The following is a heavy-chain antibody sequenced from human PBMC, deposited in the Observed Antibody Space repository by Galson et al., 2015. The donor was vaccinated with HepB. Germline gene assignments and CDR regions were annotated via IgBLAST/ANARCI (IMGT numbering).Heavy chain of an antibody. CDR1: GFTFSNAW. D-gene: IGHD3-22*01. J-gene: IGHJ4*02. CDR3: TTDPTMIVVVTMYYFDY. Sequence: SLRLSCAASGFTFSNAWMSWVRQAPGKGLEWVGRIKSKTDGGTTDYAAPVKGRFTISRDDSKNTLYLQMNSLKTEDTAVYYCTTDPTMIVVVTMYYFDYWGQGTLVTVSS. CDR2: IKSKTDGGTT. V-gene: IGHV3-15*01.